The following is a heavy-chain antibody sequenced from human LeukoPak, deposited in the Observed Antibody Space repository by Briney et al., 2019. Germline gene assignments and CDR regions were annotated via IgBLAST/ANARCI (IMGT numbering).Heavy chain of an antibody. D-gene: IGHD2-21*02. CDR1: GFTFSDYA. J-gene: IGHJ4*02. Sequence: GGSLRLSCAASGFTFSDYAMSWVRQAPGKGLDWVSTISSYGGSTYYADSVKGRFTISRDNSKNTLYLQMNSLRAEDTAVYFCAKDSPSVTATPHDYWGQGVLVTVSS. CDR2: ISSYGGST. V-gene: IGHV3-23*01. CDR3: AKDSPSVTATPHDY.